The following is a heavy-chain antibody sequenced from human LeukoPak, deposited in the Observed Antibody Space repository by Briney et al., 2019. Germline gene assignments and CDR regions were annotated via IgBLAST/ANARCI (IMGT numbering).Heavy chain of an antibody. V-gene: IGHV4-4*07. CDR3: ARSGYNNWFDP. D-gene: IGHD5-24*01. J-gene: IGHJ5*02. CDR1: GGSISGYF. Sequence: SETLSLTCTVSGGSISGYFWSWIRQPAGKGLEWIGRIYTSGSTYYSPSLKSRLTMSVDTDTSKNQFSLKLSSVTAADTAVYYCARSGYNNWFDPWGQGTLVTVSS. CDR2: IYTSGST.